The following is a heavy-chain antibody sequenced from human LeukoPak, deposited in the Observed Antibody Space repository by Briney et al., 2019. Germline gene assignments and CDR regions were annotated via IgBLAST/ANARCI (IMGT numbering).Heavy chain of an antibody. CDR1: GGSVSSGSYY. CDR3: ARATYGSGSYYNAVTYYMDV. CDR2: IYTSGNT. J-gene: IGHJ6*03. D-gene: IGHD3-10*01. V-gene: IGHV4-61*02. Sequence: SETLSLTCTVSGGSVSSGSYYWSWIRQPAGKGLEWIGRIYTSGNTNYNPSLQSRVTISLDTSKNQFSLKLSSVTAADTAVYYCARATYGSGSYYNAVTYYMDVWGKGTTVTVSS.